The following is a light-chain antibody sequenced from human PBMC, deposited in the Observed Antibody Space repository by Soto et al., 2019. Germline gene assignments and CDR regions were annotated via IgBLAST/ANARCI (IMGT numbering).Light chain of an antibody. CDR2: EVT. V-gene: IGLV2-8*01. J-gene: IGLJ1*01. CDR3: SSFAGSTNV. Sequence: QSALTQPPSASGSPGQSVTISCTGTSSDVGGYNYVSWYQQYPGKAPKLLIFEVTKRPSGVPDRFSGSKSGNTASLTVSGLQTGDEADYFCSSFAGSTNVFGTGTKLTVL. CDR1: SSDVGGYNY.